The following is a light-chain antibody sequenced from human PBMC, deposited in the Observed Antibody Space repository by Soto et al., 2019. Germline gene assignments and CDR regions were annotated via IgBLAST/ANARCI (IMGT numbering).Light chain of an antibody. CDR2: DAS. CDR3: QQSSNWPPWT. Sequence: EIVLTQSPATLSLSPGERATFSCKASQSVGTSLAWFQQKPGQAPRLLIYDASVRATAIPARFSGSGSGTDFTLTINRLQPQDIAMYYCQQSSNWPPWTFGRGTRVEI. J-gene: IGKJ1*01. CDR1: QSVGTS. V-gene: IGKV3-11*01.